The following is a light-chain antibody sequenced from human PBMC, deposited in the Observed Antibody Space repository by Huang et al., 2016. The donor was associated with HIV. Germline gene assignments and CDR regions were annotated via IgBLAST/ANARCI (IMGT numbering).Light chain of an antibody. V-gene: IGKV1-12*01. Sequence: DIQMTQSPSSVSASVGDRVTITCRARQDISSWLAWYQQKPGKAPKRLIYDASSLQSGVPSRFSGTGSGTDFTLTISSLQPEDFATYYCQLGTSFPPWTFGQGTKVEIK. J-gene: IGKJ1*01. CDR3: QLGTSFPPWT. CDR2: DAS. CDR1: QDISSW.